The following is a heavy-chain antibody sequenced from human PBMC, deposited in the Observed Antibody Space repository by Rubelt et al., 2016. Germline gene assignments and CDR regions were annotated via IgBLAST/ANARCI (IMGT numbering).Heavy chain of an antibody. V-gene: IGHV3-33*05. D-gene: IGHD5-18*01. CDR3: ATGHTAFDY. Sequence: QLVESGGGVVQPGRSLRLSCGASGFTFSSYGVHWVRQAQGKGLEWVAVISPDESQKYYADSVKGRFTISRDNSKAMVVLQMNSLRAEDTAVYYCATGHTAFDYWGQGTLVTVSS. CDR1: GFTFSSYG. J-gene: IGHJ4*02. CDR2: ISPDESQK.